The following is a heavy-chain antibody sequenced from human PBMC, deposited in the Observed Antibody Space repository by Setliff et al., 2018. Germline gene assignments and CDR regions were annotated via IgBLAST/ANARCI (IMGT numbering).Heavy chain of an antibody. CDR1: GFTFSDYY. J-gene: IGHJ5*02. V-gene: IGHV3-11*01. CDR2: ISTSGNTV. D-gene: IGHD2-15*01. Sequence: PGGSLRLSCAASGFTFSDYYMNWIRQAPGKGLEWVSYISTSGNTVDYVDFVRGRFTTSRDNSKNTIYLQMNNLGVDDTAIYYCVRRVAGKGWFDPWGQGTLVTVSS. CDR3: VRRVAGKGWFDP.